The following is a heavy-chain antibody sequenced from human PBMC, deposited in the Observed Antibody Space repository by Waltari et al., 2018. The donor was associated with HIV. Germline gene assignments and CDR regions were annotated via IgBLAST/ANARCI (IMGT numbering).Heavy chain of an antibody. V-gene: IGHV4-34*01. CDR1: GGSFSGYY. Sequence: QVQLQQWGAGLLKPSETLSLTCAVYGGSFSGYYWRWLRPPPGKGLEWIVEINHSGSTNYNPSLKSRVTISVDTSKNQFSLKLSSVTAADTAVYYCARYYYGSGSPTFDYWGQGTLVTVSS. J-gene: IGHJ4*02. D-gene: IGHD3-10*01. CDR3: ARYYYGSGSPTFDY. CDR2: INHSGST.